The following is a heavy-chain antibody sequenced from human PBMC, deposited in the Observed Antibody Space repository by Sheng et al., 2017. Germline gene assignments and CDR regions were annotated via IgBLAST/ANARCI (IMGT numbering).Heavy chain of an antibody. CDR2: ISGSGTST. Sequence: EVQLLESGGGLVQPGGSLRLSCEASGFTFSSYAMSWVRQAPGKGLEWVSSISGSGTSTYYADSVKGRFTSSRDNSKNTLYLQMDSLRAEDTAVYYCTRDRSYASDIWGQGTMVTVSS. V-gene: IGHV3-23*01. CDR3: TRDRSYASDI. D-gene: IGHD3-16*02. CDR1: GFTFSSYA. J-gene: IGHJ3*02.